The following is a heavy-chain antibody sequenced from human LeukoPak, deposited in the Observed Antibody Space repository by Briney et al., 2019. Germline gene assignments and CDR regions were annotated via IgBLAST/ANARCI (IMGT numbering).Heavy chain of an antibody. CDR1: GFTFSSYG. CDR2: ISYDGSNK. Sequence: GRSLRLSCAASGFTFSSYGMHWVRQAPGKGLEWVAVISYDGSNKYYADSVKGRFTISRDNSKNTLYLQMNSLRAEDTAVYYCAKGESDYWGQGTLVTVSS. J-gene: IGHJ4*02. D-gene: IGHD3-10*01. V-gene: IGHV3-30*18. CDR3: AKGESDY.